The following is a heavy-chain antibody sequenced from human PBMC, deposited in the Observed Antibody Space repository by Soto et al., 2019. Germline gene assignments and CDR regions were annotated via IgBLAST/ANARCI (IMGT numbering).Heavy chain of an antibody. CDR3: ARCHGVAAGTTDFDY. CDR1: GYTFTSYD. D-gene: IGHD6-13*01. J-gene: IGHJ4*02. CDR2: MNPNSGNT. Sequence: QVQLVQSGAEVKKPGASVKVSCKASGYTFTSYDINWVRQATGQGLEWMGWMNPNSGNTGYAQKFQGRVTMTRNTSISTDYMEMSSLRSEDTAVYYCARCHGVAAGTTDFDYWGQGTLVTVSP. V-gene: IGHV1-8*01.